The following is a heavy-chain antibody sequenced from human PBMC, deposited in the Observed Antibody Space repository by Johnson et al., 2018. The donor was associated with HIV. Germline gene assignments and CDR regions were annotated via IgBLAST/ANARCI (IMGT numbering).Heavy chain of an antibody. CDR3: VKDMVPAITKWGLGLAFDI. CDR1: GFTFSYYG. Sequence: VQLMESGGGLVQPGGSLRLSCAASGFTFSYYGMHWVRQAPGKGLEWVAIIWNDGSNKYYADAVKGRFTISRDNSKNTLYLQMNSLRADDTALYYCVKDMVPAITKWGLGLAFDIWGQGTMVTVSS. J-gene: IGHJ3*02. D-gene: IGHD3-3*02. CDR2: IWNDGSNK. V-gene: IGHV3-30*02.